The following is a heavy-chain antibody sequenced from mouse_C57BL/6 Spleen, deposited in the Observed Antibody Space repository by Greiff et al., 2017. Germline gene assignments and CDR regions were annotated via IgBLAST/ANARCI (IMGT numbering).Heavy chain of an antibody. D-gene: IGHD1-1*01. CDR1: GFTFSSYA. CDR3: TSGGDYYGSSWYFDV. V-gene: IGHV5-9-1*02. CDR2: ISSGGDYI. Sequence: EVQGVESGEGLVKPGGSLKLSCAASGFTFSSYAMSWVRQTPEKRLEWVAYISSGGDYIYYADTVKGRFTISRDNARNTLYLQMSSLKSEDTAMYYCTSGGDYYGSSWYFDVWGTGTTVTVSS. J-gene: IGHJ1*03.